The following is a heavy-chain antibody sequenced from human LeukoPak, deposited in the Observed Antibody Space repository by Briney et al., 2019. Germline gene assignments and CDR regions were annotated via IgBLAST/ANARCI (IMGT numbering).Heavy chain of an antibody. CDR2: IKQDGSEK. Sequence: GGSLRLSCAASGFTFSSYWMSWVRQAPGKGLEWVANIKQDGSEKYYVDSVKGRFTISRDNAKNSLYLQMNSLRAEDTAVYYCARGSVGDFWSGYHLGAFDIWGQGTMVTVSS. V-gene: IGHV3-7*01. CDR3: ARGSVGDFWSGYHLGAFDI. D-gene: IGHD3-3*01. CDR1: GFTFSSYW. J-gene: IGHJ3*02.